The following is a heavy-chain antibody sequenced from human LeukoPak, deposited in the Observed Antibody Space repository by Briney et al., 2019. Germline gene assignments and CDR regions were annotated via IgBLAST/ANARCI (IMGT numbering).Heavy chain of an antibody. J-gene: IGHJ3*02. D-gene: IGHD3-10*01. Sequence: GGSLRLSCAASGFTFSSYWMSWVRQAPGKGLEWVANIKQDGSEKYYVDSVKGRFTTSRDNAKNSLYLQMNSLRAEDTAVYYCARACLRGVQGVRGAFDIWGQGTMVTVSS. CDR2: IKQDGSEK. CDR1: GFTFSSYW. V-gene: IGHV3-7*01. CDR3: ARACLRGVQGVRGAFDI.